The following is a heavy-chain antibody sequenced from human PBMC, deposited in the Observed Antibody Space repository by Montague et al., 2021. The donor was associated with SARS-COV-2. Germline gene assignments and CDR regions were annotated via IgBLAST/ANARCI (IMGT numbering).Heavy chain of an antibody. V-gene: IGHV3-48*03. CDR3: ARDRDWDDWCGMDV. J-gene: IGHJ6*02. Sequence: SLRLSCAASGFIFSSYEMNWVRQAPGKGLEWISYISSSGGGSTKHYTDSVKGRFTISRDNAKNSLYPQMNSLGVEDTAIYYCARDRDWDDWCGMDVWGQGTTVTVSS. CDR2: ISSSGGGSTK. D-gene: IGHD2-21*01. CDR1: GFIFSSYE.